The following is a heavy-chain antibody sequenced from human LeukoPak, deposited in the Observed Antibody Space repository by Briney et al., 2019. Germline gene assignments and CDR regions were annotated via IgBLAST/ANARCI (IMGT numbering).Heavy chain of an antibody. CDR3: AREGKARYYDILTAQDAFDI. CDR1: GFTVSSNY. CDR2: IYSGGST. J-gene: IGHJ3*02. Sequence: GGSLRLSCAASGFTVSSNYMSWVRQAPGKGLEWVSVIYSGGSTYYADSVKGRFTISRDNSKNTLYLQMNSLRAEDTAVYYCAREGKARYYDILTAQDAFDIWGQGTMVTVSS. D-gene: IGHD3-9*01. V-gene: IGHV3-53*01.